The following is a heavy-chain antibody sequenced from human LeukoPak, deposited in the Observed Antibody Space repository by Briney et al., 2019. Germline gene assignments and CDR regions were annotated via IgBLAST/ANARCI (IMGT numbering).Heavy chain of an antibody. CDR1: GGSISSSSYY. Sequence: SETLSLTCTVSGGSISSSSYYWGWIRQPPGKGLEWIGSIYYSGSTYYNPSLKSRVTISVDTSKNQFSLKLSSVTAADTAGYYCARQDARYGDYYFDYWGHGTLVTVSS. D-gene: IGHD4-17*01. J-gene: IGHJ4*01. CDR2: IYYSGST. V-gene: IGHV4-39*01. CDR3: ARQDARYGDYYFDY.